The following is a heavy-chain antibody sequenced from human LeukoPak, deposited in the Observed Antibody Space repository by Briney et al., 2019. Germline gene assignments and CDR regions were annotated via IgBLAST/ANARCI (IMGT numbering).Heavy chain of an antibody. CDR2: MYYSGST. J-gene: IGHJ5*02. Sequence: PSETLSLTCTVSGGSISSGPYFWGWIRQPPGKGLEWIGSMYYSGSTYYNPSLKSRVTISVDTSKNQFSLQLNSVTPEDTAVYYCARNVRLGSGELSFAPFKNWFDPWGQGTLVTVSS. D-gene: IGHD3-16*02. CDR1: GGSISSGPYF. CDR3: ARNVRLGSGELSFAPFKNWFDP. V-gene: IGHV4-39*01.